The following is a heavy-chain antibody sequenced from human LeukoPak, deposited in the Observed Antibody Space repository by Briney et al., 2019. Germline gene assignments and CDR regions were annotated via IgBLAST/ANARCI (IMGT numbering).Heavy chain of an antibody. CDR2: ISAYNGNT. Sequence: ASVKVSCKASGYTFTSYGISWVRQAPGQGLEWMGWISAYNGNTNYAQKLQGRVTMTTDTSTSTAYMELRSLRSDDTAVCYCASFERDLRYFDWLPYGMDVWGQGTTVTVSS. V-gene: IGHV1-18*01. CDR1: GYTFTSYG. D-gene: IGHD3-9*01. CDR3: ASFERDLRYFDWLPYGMDV. J-gene: IGHJ6*02.